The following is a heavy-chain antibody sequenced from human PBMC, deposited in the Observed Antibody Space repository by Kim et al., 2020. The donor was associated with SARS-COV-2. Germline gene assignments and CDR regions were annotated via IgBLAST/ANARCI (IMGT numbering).Heavy chain of an antibody. CDR2: ISEDGSNK. D-gene: IGHD1-26*01. CDR3: SKDRVGATLEYYFYF. J-gene: IGHJ4*02. V-gene: IGHV3-30*18. CDR1: GFTFSSYG. Sequence: GGSLRLSCAASGFTFSSYGMHWVRQAPGKGLEWVAVISEDGSNKYYADSVKGRFTISRDNSKNTLYLQMNSLRAEDTAVYYCSKDRVGATLEYYFYFWGQGNLVTLSS.